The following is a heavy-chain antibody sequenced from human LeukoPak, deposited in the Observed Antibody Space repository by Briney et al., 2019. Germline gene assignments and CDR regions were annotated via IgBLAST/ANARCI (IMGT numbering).Heavy chain of an antibody. CDR3: AKDFEGSRSYHCPFDY. CDR2: IRYDGSNK. Sequence: GGSLRLSCAASGFTFSSYGMHWVRQAPGKGLEWVAFIRYDGSNKYYADSVKGRFTISRDNSKNTLYLQMNRLRAEDTAVYYCAKDFEGSRSYHCPFDYWGQGSLVTVSS. V-gene: IGHV3-30*02. D-gene: IGHD3-10*01. CDR1: GFTFSSYG. J-gene: IGHJ4*02.